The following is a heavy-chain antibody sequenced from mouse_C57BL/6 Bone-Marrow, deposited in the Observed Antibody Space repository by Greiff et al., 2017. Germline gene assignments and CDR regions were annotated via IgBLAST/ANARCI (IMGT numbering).Heavy chain of an antibody. V-gene: IGHV1-52*01. Sequence: VKLQQPGAELVRPGSSVKLSFKASGYTFTSYWMHWVKQRPIQGLEWIGNIDPSDSETHYNQKFKDKATLTVDKSSSTAYMQLSSLTSEDSAVYYCAIYGPLYYFDYWGQGTTLTVSS. CDR1: GYTFTSYW. CDR2: IDPSDSET. CDR3: AIYGPLYYFDY. J-gene: IGHJ2*01. D-gene: IGHD1-1*02.